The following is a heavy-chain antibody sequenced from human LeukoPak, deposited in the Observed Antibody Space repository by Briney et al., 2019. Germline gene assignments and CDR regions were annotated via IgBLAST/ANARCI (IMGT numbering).Heavy chain of an antibody. D-gene: IGHD2-2*03. CDR1: GFSFRKYS. V-gene: IGHV3-23*01. Sequence: PGGSLRLSCVASGFSFRKYSMSWVRQAPGQGLEWVSSITGREGNTYAADSVKGRFTSSRDSSEDTLDLQMDSLRAEDTAIYYCAKAIHYLDRWDAFDAWGRGTMVIVSS. J-gene: IGHJ3*01. CDR2: ITGREGNT. CDR3: AKAIHYLDRWDAFDA.